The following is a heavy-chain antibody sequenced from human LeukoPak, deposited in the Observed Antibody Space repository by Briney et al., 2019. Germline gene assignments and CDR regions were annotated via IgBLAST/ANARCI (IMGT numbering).Heavy chain of an antibody. CDR1: GGSISSSSYY. CDR2: IYTSGST. Sequence: SETLSLTCTVSGGSISSSSYYWGWIRQPPGKGLEWIGRIYTSGSTNYNPSLKSRVTISVDTSKNQFSLKLSSVTAADTAVYYCARKGKDAFDVWGQGTMVTVSS. J-gene: IGHJ3*01. CDR3: ARKGKDAFDV. V-gene: IGHV4-61*05.